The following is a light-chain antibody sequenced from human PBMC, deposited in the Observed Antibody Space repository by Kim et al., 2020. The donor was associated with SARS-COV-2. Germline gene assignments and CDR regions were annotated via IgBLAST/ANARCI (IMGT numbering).Light chain of an antibody. CDR2: NDG. V-gene: IGLV3-21*04. Sequence: SYELTQPPSVSVAPGETATITCGGNSLGSKSVHWYQQKPGQAPVPVIYNDGDRPSGIPVRFSGSKSGDTATLTISRVEAAVEADYYCQVWDSLSDHWVFG. CDR1: SLGSKS. J-gene: IGLJ3*02. CDR3: QVWDSLSDHWV.